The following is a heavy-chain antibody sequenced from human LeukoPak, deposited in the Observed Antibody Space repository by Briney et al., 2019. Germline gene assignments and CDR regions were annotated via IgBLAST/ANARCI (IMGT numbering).Heavy chain of an antibody. D-gene: IGHD3-3*01. V-gene: IGHV1-24*01. CDR1: GYTLTELS. Sequence: ASVKVSCKVSGYTLTELSMHWVRQAPGRGLEWMGGFDPEDGETIYAQKFQGRVTMTEDTSTDTAYMELSSLRSEDTAVYYCATGREWLLYFDYWGQGTLVTVSS. J-gene: IGHJ4*02. CDR2: FDPEDGET. CDR3: ATGREWLLYFDY.